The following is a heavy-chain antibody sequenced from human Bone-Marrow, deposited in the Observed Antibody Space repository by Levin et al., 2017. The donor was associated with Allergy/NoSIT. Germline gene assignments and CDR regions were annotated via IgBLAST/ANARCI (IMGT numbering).Heavy chain of an antibody. V-gene: IGHV3-11*01. J-gene: IGHJ4*02. D-gene: IGHD7-27*01. CDR1: GFILSDYY. CDR2: ISTSGTTT. CDR3: VRDIATWDTSCYFFDY. Sequence: AGGSLRLSCAASGFILSDYYMSWIRQAPGKDLEWISFISTSGTTTYYADSVKGRFTVSRDNAQNSLYLQMNSLRAEDTAVYYCVRDIATWDTSCYFFDYWGQGTLVTVSS.